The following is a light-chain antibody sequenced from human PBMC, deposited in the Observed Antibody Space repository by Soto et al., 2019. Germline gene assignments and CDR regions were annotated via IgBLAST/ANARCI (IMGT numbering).Light chain of an antibody. CDR2: DTN. CDR3: LLLYRGNRRV. V-gene: IGLV7-46*01. Sequence: QTVVTQEPSLTVSPGETVTLTCGSSTGTVTSGHSPYWFQQRPGQATTTLIYDTNNKYSGTPDRFSGSLLGGKAALTLSGAQPEDEGDDYCLLLYRGNRRVFGTGTKLTVL. CDR1: TGTVTSGHS. J-gene: IGLJ1*01.